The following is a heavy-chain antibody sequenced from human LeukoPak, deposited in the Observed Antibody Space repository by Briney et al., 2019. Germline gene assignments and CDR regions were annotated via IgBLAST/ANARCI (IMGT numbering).Heavy chain of an antibody. Sequence: PGKSLRLSCAASGFAFRNYAIHWVRQAPGKGLERVTFISYDGSIKYYADSVKGRFTISRDNSKNTLSLQMNSLRAEDTATYYCARDRSEKYSTDYWGQGTLVTVSS. CDR1: GFAFRNYA. J-gene: IGHJ4*02. V-gene: IGHV3-30-3*01. CDR2: ISYDGSIK. CDR3: ARDRSEKYSTDY. D-gene: IGHD2/OR15-2a*01.